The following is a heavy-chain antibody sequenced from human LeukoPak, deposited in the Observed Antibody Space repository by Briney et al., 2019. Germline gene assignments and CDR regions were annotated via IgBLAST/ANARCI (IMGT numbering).Heavy chain of an antibody. D-gene: IGHD6-19*01. V-gene: IGHV3-74*01. Sequence: GGSLRLSCAASGFTFSKYWMLWVRQAPGKGLESVSRINTDGTVTTYAHSVKGRFTVPRDNADNTMFLQMNSVRDEDTAVYYCATKQWLAPPPDSWGQGTPVTVSS. CDR2: INTDGTVT. CDR1: GFTFSKYW. J-gene: IGHJ4*02. CDR3: ATKQWLAPPPDS.